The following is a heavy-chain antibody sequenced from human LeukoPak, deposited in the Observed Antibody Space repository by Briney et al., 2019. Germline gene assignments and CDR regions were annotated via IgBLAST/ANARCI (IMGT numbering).Heavy chain of an antibody. Sequence: GGSLRLSCAASGFTLSTYEMNWVRQAPGKGLEWVAYIGRYGVTTYYADSVEGRFTISGDNAKNSLNLQMNSLRAEDTAVYYCATLSDRNFYYSYGLDVWGQGTTVTVS. J-gene: IGHJ6*02. CDR1: GFTLSTYE. CDR2: IGRYGVTT. D-gene: IGHD1-14*01. CDR3: ATLSDRNFYYSYGLDV. V-gene: IGHV3-48*03.